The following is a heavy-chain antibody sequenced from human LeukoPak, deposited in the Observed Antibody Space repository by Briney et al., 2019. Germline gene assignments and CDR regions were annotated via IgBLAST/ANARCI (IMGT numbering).Heavy chain of an antibody. D-gene: IGHD6-6*01. CDR2: IDGTSTNI. Sequence: GGSLRLSCATSGFTFWNYRMNWVRQAPGRGLEWVSSIDGTSTNIYYADSVKGRFTISRDNAKNSVYLQMSSLRAEDTAVYYCARDDPSMIAALHYWGQGTLVTVSS. CDR3: ARDDPSMIAALHY. J-gene: IGHJ4*02. CDR1: GFTFWNYR. V-gene: IGHV3-21*01.